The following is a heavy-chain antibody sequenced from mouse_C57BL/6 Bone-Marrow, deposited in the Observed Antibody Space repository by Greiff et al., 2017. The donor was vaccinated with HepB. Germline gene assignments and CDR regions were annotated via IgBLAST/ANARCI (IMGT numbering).Heavy chain of an antibody. CDR2: ISYSGST. V-gene: IGHV3-1*01. Sequence: VQLKESGPGMVKPSQSLSLTCTVTGYSITSGYDWHWIRHFPGNKLAWMGYISYSGSTNYNPSLKSRISITHDTSKNHFFLKLNSVTTEDTATYYCARATIDGYFDVWGTGTTVTVSS. J-gene: IGHJ1*03. CDR1: GYSITSGYD. D-gene: IGHD2-12*01. CDR3: ARATIDGYFDV.